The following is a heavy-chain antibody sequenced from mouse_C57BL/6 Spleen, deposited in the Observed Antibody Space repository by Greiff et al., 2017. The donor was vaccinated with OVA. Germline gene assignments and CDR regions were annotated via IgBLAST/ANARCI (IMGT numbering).Heavy chain of an antibody. Sequence: VHVKQSGPELVKPGASVKIPCKASGYTFTDYNMDWVKQSHGKSLEWIGDINPNNGGTIYNQKFKGKATLTVDKSSSTAYMELRSLTSEDTAVYYCARSYDYDGTPFAYWGQGTLVTVSA. D-gene: IGHD2-4*01. CDR2: INPNNGGT. CDR1: GYTFTDYN. J-gene: IGHJ3*01. CDR3: ARSYDYDGTPFAY. V-gene: IGHV1-18*01.